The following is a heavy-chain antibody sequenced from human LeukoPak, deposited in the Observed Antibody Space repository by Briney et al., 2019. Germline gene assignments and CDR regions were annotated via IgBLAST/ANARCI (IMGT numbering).Heavy chain of an antibody. V-gene: IGHV4-31*03. CDR3: ARTRITMIVGAAFPI. J-gene: IGHJ3*02. D-gene: IGHD3-22*01. CDR1: GGSISSGGYY. Sequence: SQTLFLTCTVSGGSISSGGYYCSWIRQHPLKGLEWIGFIYYSGNTYYNPSLKSRVTLSVDTSKHQFSLKLSSVSDADTAVYYCARTRITMIVGAAFPIWGQGTMVTASS. CDR2: IYYSGNT.